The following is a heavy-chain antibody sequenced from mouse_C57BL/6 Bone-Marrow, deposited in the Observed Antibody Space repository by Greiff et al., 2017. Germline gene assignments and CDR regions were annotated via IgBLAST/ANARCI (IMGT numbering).Heavy chain of an antibody. D-gene: IGHD1-1*01. CDR3: THFYYYGSSPAWFAY. V-gene: IGHV14-4*01. CDR1: GFNIQDDY. J-gene: IGHJ3*01. CDR2: IDPENGDT. Sequence: SGADLVRPGASVPLSCTASGFNIQDDYMHWVKQRPEQGLEWIGWIDPENGDTAYASKFQGTATITADTSSNTAYLQLSSLTSEDTAVYYCTHFYYYGSSPAWFAYWGQGTLVTVSA.